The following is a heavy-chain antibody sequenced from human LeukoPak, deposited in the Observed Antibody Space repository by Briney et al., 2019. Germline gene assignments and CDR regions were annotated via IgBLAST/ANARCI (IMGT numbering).Heavy chain of an antibody. Sequence: SETLSLTCTVSGGSISSYYWSWIRQPPGKGLEWIGYIYYSGSTNYNPSLKSRVTISVDTSKNQFSLKLSSVTAADTAVYYCARAYRSSWYANWFDPWGQGTLVTVSS. D-gene: IGHD6-13*01. CDR3: ARAYRSSWYANWFDP. CDR1: GGSISSYY. J-gene: IGHJ5*02. CDR2: IYYSGST. V-gene: IGHV4-59*01.